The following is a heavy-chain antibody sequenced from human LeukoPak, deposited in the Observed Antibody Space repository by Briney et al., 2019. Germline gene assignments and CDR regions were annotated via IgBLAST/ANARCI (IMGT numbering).Heavy chain of an antibody. CDR1: GFTFSSYG. D-gene: IGHD2-15*01. CDR3: ARDRDYCSGGSCYVDY. CDR2: IWYDGSNK. J-gene: IGHJ4*02. V-gene: IGHV3-33*01. Sequence: GGSLSLSCAASGFTFSSYGMHWVRQAPGKGLEWVAVIWYDGSNKYYADSVKGRFTISRDNSKNTLYLQMNSLRAEDTAVYYCARDRDYCSGGSCYVDYWGQGTLVTVSS.